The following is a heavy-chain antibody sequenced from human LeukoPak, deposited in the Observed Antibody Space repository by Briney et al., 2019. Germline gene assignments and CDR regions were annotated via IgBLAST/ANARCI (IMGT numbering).Heavy chain of an antibody. CDR3: ASEEQWLLYYY. Sequence: GGSLRLSCAASGFTFTTYAMNWVRQAPGKGLEWVANIKQDGSEKYYVDSVKGRFTISRDNAKNSLYLQMNSLRAEDTAVYYCASEEQWLLYYYWGQGTLVTVSS. D-gene: IGHD3-22*01. CDR2: IKQDGSEK. V-gene: IGHV3-7*01. J-gene: IGHJ4*02. CDR1: GFTFTTYA.